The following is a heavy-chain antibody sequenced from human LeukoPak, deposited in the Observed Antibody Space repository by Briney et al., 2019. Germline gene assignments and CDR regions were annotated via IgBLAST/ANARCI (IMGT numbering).Heavy chain of an antibody. CDR3: AKAAQWLVEY. V-gene: IGHV3-30*02. D-gene: IGHD6-19*01. Sequence: GGSLRLSCAASGFTFSSYCMHWVRQAPGKGLEWVAFIRYDGSNKYYADSVKGRFTISRDNSKNTLYLQMNSLRAEDTAVYYCAKAAQWLVEYWGQGTLVTVSS. CDR2: IRYDGSNK. CDR1: GFTFSSYC. J-gene: IGHJ4*02.